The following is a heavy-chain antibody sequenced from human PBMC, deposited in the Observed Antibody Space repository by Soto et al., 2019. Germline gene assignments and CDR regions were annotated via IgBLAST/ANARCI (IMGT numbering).Heavy chain of an antibody. J-gene: IGHJ3*02. Sequence: ASGKVSCKASGYTVTSYAIHWVRRAPGQRLEWMGWINAGNGNTKYSQKFQGRVTITRDTSASTAYMELSSLRSEDTAVYYCARGLYYYDSSGYYYGDAFDIWGQGTMVTVSS. CDR3: ARGLYYYDSSGYYYGDAFDI. V-gene: IGHV1-3*01. CDR1: GYTVTSYA. CDR2: INAGNGNT. D-gene: IGHD3-22*01.